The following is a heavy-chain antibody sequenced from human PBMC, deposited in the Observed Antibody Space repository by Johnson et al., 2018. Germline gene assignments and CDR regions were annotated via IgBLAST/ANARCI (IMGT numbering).Heavy chain of an antibody. V-gene: IGHV3-33*01. CDR3: ARESALTDYY. CDR2: IWYDGSKK. J-gene: IGHJ4*02. Sequence: QVQLVQSGGGVVQXGRSLRLSCVASGFTLNSYGMHWVRQAPGKGLEWVAIIWYDGSKKYYADSVKGRFTISRDTSKNTLYLQMNSLTAEDTALYYCARESALTDYYWGQGTLVTVSS. D-gene: IGHD3-16*01. CDR1: GFTLNSYG.